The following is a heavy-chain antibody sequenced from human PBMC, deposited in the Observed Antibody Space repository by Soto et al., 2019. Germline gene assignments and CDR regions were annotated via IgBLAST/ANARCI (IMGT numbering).Heavy chain of an antibody. D-gene: IGHD3-10*01. CDR3: TGRGSGSYYRHEYIEITVVTTPGAYYYYYMDV. CDR2: IKSKTDGGTT. V-gene: IGHV3-15*01. CDR1: GIAYSTAL. J-gene: IGHJ6*03. Sequence: PWPSLIRSWASSGIAYSTALMGSFRKAPGKGLEWVGRIKSKTDGGTTDYAAPVKGRFTISRDDSKNTLYLQMNSLKTEDTAVYYCTGRGSGSYYRHEYIEITVVTTPGAYYYYYMDVWGKGTTVTVSS.